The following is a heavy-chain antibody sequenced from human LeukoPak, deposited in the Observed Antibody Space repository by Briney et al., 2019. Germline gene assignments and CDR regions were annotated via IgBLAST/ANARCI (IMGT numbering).Heavy chain of an antibody. Sequence: NPSQTLSLTCTVSGGSISSSSYYWGWIRQPPGKGLEWIGSIYYSGSTYYNPSLKSRVTISVDTSKNQFSLKLSSVTAADTAVYYCARDESGNSEYYYDTSGYYYAYWGQGTLVTVSS. CDR1: GGSISSSSYY. J-gene: IGHJ4*02. D-gene: IGHD3-22*01. V-gene: IGHV4-39*07. CDR2: IYYSGST. CDR3: ARDESGNSEYYYDTSGYYYAY.